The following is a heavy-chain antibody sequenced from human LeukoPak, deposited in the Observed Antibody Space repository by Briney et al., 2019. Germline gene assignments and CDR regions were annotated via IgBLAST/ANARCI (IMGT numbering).Heavy chain of an antibody. V-gene: IGHV3-48*01. CDR1: GFTFSSYS. Sequence: PGGSLRLSCAASGFTFSSYSMNWVRQAPGKGLEWVSYISSSSSTIYYADSVKGRFTISRDNAKNSLYLQMNSLRAEDTAVYYCAIIAVAGKQGXFDYWGQGTLVTVSS. CDR2: ISSSSSTI. CDR3: AIIAVAGKQGXFDY. D-gene: IGHD6-19*01. J-gene: IGHJ4*02.